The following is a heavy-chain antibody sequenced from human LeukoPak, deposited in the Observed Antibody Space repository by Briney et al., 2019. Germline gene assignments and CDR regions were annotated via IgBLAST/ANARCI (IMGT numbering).Heavy chain of an antibody. V-gene: IGHV4-39*07. CDR3: ARRVVVSYRYMTNWFDP. Sequence: SETLSLTCTVSGGSISTSSYYWGWVRQPPGKGLEWIGNIFYSGSTYYSPSLKSRVTISLDTSKNQFSLKLSSVTAADTAVYYCARRVVVSYRYMTNWFDPWGQGTLVTVSS. CDR2: IFYSGST. J-gene: IGHJ5*02. CDR1: GGSISTSSYY. D-gene: IGHD2-2*01.